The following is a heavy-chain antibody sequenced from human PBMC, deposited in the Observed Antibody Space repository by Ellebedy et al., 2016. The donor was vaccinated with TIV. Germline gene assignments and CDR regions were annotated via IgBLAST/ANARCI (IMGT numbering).Heavy chain of an antibody. CDR1: ENSFTRSW. Sequence: GESLKISCKGSENSFTRSWIGWVRQMPGKGLEWMGIIYPGDSDTRYSPSFQGRVTISVDKSISTAYLQWSSLKASDTAMYYWARLGHYESSGSWYYFDYWGQGTLVTVSS. CDR2: IYPGDSDT. CDR3: ARLGHYESSGSWYYFDY. D-gene: IGHD3-22*01. V-gene: IGHV5-51*01. J-gene: IGHJ4*02.